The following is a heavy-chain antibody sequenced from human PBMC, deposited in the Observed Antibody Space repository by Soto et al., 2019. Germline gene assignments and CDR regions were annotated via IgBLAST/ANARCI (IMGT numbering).Heavy chain of an antibody. CDR1: GGSFSGYY. CDR3: ARGGVVPAAMRGFDY. J-gene: IGHJ4*02. V-gene: IGHV4-34*01. CDR2: INHSGST. D-gene: IGHD2-2*01. Sequence: QVQLQQWGAGLLKPSETLSLTCAVYGGSFSGYYWSWIRQPPGKGLAWIGEINHSGSTNYNPSLKSRVTISVDPSKNQFSLKLSSVTAADTAVYYCARGGVVPAAMRGFDYCGQGTLVTVSS.